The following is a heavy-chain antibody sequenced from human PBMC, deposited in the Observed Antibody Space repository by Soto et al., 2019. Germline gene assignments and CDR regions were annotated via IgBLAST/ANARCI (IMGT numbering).Heavy chain of an antibody. Sequence: QVQLVQSGAEVKKPGSSVKVSCKASGGTFSSYAISWVRQAPGQGLEWMGGIIPIFGTANYAQKFQGRVTSTADESTSTAYMGLSSLRSEDTAVYYCAAPYGSGSYYNGFDYWGQGTLVTVSS. CDR2: IIPIFGTA. CDR3: AAPYGSGSYYNGFDY. J-gene: IGHJ4*02. D-gene: IGHD3-10*01. CDR1: GGTFSSYA. V-gene: IGHV1-69*12.